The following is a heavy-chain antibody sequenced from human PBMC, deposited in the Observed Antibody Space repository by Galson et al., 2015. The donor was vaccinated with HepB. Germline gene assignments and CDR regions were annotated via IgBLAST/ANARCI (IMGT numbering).Heavy chain of an antibody. V-gene: IGHV5-51*01. D-gene: IGHD2-2*01. CDR3: ARLKYCSSTSCYPDYYYGMDV. J-gene: IGHJ6*02. Sequence: QSGAEVKKPGESLKISCKGSGYSFTSYWIGWVRQMPGKGLEWMGIIYPGDSDTRYSPSFQGQVTISADKSISTAYLQWSSLKASDTAMYYCARLKYCSSTSCYPDYYYGMDVWGQGTTVTVSS. CDR1: GYSFTSYW. CDR2: IYPGDSDT.